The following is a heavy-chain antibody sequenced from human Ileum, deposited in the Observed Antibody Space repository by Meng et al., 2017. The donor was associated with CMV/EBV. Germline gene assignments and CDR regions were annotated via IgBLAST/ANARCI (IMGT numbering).Heavy chain of an antibody. D-gene: IGHD5-18*01. CDR1: AFPVTRYH. V-gene: IGHV1-46*01. J-gene: IGHJ4*02. CDR3: AREQPHTYFFDS. CDR2: SKSDGDPH. Sequence: CKASAFPVTRYHMRWVRQAPGQGLEWMAISKSDGDPHVYAEKFHDRVTMTRDTSTSTLYLELSSLRSEDTAVYYCAREQPHTYFFDSWGQGALVTVSS.